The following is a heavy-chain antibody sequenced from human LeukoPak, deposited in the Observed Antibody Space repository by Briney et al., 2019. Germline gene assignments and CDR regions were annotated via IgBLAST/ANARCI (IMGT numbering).Heavy chain of an antibody. Sequence: SETLSLTCAVYGLSFSSYYWSWIRQPPGKGLEWIGEINHSGSTNYNPSLKSRVTISVGKSKNQFSLQLSCVTAADTAVYYCASGGSGSYFNWFDPWGQGTLVTVSS. J-gene: IGHJ5*02. D-gene: IGHD3-10*01. CDR3: ASGGSGSYFNWFDP. CDR1: GLSFSSYY. V-gene: IGHV4-34*01. CDR2: INHSGST.